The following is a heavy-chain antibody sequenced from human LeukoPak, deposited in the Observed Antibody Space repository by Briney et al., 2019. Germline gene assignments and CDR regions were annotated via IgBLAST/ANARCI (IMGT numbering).Heavy chain of an antibody. D-gene: IGHD3/OR15-3a*01. CDR2: IYHSGNT. CDR3: ARQTGSGLFILP. CDR1: GYSISSGYY. Sequence: NTSETLSLTCTVSGYSISSGYYWAWIRQPPGKGLQWIGNIYHSGNTYYNPSLKSRVSISVDTSKNQFSLRLTSVTAADTAVYYCARQTGSGLFILPGGQGTLVTVSS. V-gene: IGHV4-38-2*02. J-gene: IGHJ4*02.